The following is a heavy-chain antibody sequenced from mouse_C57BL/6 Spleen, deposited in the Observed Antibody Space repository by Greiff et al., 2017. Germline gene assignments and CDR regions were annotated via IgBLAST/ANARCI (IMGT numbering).Heavy chain of an antibody. J-gene: IGHJ3*01. D-gene: IGHD4-1*01. V-gene: IGHV1-4*01. Sequence: VQLQQSGAELARPGASVKMSCKASGYTFTSYTMHWVKQRPGQGLEWIGYINPSSGYTKYNQKFKDKATLTADKSSSTPYMQLSSLTSEDSAVYYCARSETGAWFAYWGQGTLVTVSA. CDR3: ARSETGAWFAY. CDR1: GYTFTSYT. CDR2: INPSSGYT.